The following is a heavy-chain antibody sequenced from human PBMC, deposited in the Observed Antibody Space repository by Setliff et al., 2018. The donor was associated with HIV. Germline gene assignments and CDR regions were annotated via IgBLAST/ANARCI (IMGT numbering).Heavy chain of an antibody. D-gene: IGHD3-3*01. Sequence: SEALSLTCTVSGGSIRSSSYYWGWIRQPPGKGLEWIGSIYYNGNTYYNPSLKSRVTISVDTSKNLFSLKLISVSAADTAVYYCATHVLQFLEWLSHFDYWGQGTLVTV. CDR1: GGSIRSSSYY. V-gene: IGHV4-39*01. CDR3: ATHVLQFLEWLSHFDY. CDR2: IYYNGNT. J-gene: IGHJ4*02.